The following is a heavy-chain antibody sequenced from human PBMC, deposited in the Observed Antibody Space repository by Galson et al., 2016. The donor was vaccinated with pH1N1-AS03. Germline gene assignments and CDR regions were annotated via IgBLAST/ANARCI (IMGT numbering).Heavy chain of an antibody. D-gene: IGHD6-13*01. CDR3: ATRPGYINA. J-gene: IGHJ5*02. Sequence: SLRLSCAASGFTFSDFEMYWVHQAPGKGLQLISYISSSGATAYYADSVKGRFTISRDNTKNSLYLQMSTLRVEDTAVYYCATRPGYINAWGQGTLVTVSS. CDR1: GFTFSDFE. CDR2: ISSSGATA. V-gene: IGHV3-48*03.